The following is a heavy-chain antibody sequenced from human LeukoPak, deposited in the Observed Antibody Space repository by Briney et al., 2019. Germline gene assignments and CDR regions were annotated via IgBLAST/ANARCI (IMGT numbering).Heavy chain of an antibody. CDR2: ISWNSGSI. CDR1: GVTFDDYA. Sequence: PGGSLRLSCAATGVTFDDYAMHLVRQAPGKGLEWVSGISWNSGSIGYADSVKGRFTISRDNAKNSLYLQMNSLRAEDTALYYCAKGTYYYDSSGYYYPAPNFDYWGQGTLVTVSS. CDR3: AKGTYYYDSSGYYYPAPNFDY. V-gene: IGHV3-9*01. J-gene: IGHJ4*02. D-gene: IGHD3-22*01.